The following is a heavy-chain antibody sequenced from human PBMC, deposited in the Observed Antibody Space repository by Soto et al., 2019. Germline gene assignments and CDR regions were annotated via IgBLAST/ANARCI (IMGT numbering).Heavy chain of an antibody. Sequence: GXLRLSCTTSGFXFSNYYLSWIRQAPGNGLECVSSISSRDLSIYYADSVKGRFTIFRDNSKNSLFRQMSDLRADDTAVYYCARVSATGWHVNGRDYFDHWGLGTLVPVSS. D-gene: IGHD6-19*01. CDR1: GFXFSNYY. J-gene: IGHJ4*02. CDR2: ISSRDLSI. V-gene: IGHV3-11*01. CDR3: ARVSATGWHVNGRDYFDH.